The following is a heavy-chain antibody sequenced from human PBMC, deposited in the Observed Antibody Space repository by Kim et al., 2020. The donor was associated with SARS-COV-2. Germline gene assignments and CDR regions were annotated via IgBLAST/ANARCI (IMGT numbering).Heavy chain of an antibody. D-gene: IGHD1-1*01. J-gene: IGHJ6*02. V-gene: IGHV1-18*01. Sequence: ARKPQGRVTMTADPSTSTAYMELRSLRSDDTAVYYCARDPNLVNYYGMDVWGQGTTVTVSS. CDR3: ARDPNLVNYYGMDV.